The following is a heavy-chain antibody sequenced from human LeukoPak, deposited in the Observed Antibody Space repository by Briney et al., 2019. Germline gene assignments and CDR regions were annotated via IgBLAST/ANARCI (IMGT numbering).Heavy chain of an antibody. V-gene: IGHV1-2*02. CDR1: GYTFTGYY. Sequence: ASVKVSCKASGYTFTGYYMHWVRQAPGQGLEWMGWINPNSGGTNYAQKFQGRVTMTRDTSISTAYMELSSLRSEDTAVYYCARGNCSSTSCYYYYYYYGMDVWGQGTTVTVSS. CDR2: INPNSGGT. D-gene: IGHD2-2*01. J-gene: IGHJ6*02. CDR3: ARGNCSSTSCYYYYYYYGMDV.